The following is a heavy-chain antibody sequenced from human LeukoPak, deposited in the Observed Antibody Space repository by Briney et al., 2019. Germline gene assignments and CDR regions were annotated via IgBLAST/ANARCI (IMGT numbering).Heavy chain of an antibody. CDR1: GFTFSSYA. J-gene: IGHJ6*02. Sequence: PGGSLRLSCAASGFTFSSYAMSWDRQAPGKGLEWVSAISGSGGSTYYADSVKGRFTISRNNSKNTLYLQMNSLRAEDTAVYYCATWESCSGGSCYSAYYYYGMDVWGQGTTVTVSS. V-gene: IGHV3-23*01. CDR2: ISGSGGST. D-gene: IGHD2-15*01. CDR3: ATWESCSGGSCYSAYYYYGMDV.